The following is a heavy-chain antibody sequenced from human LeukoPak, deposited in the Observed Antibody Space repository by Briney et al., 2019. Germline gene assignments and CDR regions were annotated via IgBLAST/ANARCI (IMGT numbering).Heavy chain of an antibody. V-gene: IGHV3-7*01. CDR3: VRGGDYGSFDY. CDR2: IKQDGNDK. J-gene: IGHJ4*02. Sequence: GGSLRLSCAASGVRLSNYWMSWVRQAPGKGLEWVANIKQDGNDKYYVDSVKGRFTISRDNAKSSLHLQMNSLRAEDTSVYYCVRGGDYGSFDYWGQGALVIVSS. D-gene: IGHD4-17*01. CDR1: GVRLSNYW.